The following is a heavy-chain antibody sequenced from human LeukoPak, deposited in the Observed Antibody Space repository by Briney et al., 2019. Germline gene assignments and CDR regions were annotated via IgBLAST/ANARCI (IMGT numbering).Heavy chain of an antibody. CDR3: ARVFGLAYCGGDCFSNAFDV. CDR2: IWYDGSTK. J-gene: IGHJ3*01. Sequence: GGSLRLSCAVSGFTFSSYGIHWVRQAPGKGLEWVAVIWYDGSTKYYSDSVKGRFAISRDNSKNTLYLQMNSLSAEDTAVYYCARVFGLAYCGGDCFSNAFDVWGQGTVVTVSP. V-gene: IGHV3-33*01. CDR1: GFTFSSYG. D-gene: IGHD2-21*02.